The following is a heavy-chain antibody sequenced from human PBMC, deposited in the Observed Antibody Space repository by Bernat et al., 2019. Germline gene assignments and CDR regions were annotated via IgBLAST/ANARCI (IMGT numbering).Heavy chain of an antibody. CDR2: ISYDGSNK. D-gene: IGHD6-19*01. J-gene: IGHJ4*02. Sequence: VQLVESGGGLVQPGGSLRLSCAASGFTFSSYAMHWVRQAPGKGLEWVAVISYDGSNKYYADSVKGRFTISRDNSKNTLYLQMNSLRAEDTAVYYCARVPGGWPYFDYWGQGTLVTVSS. CDR3: ARVPGGWPYFDY. V-gene: IGHV3-30-3*01. CDR1: GFTFSSYA.